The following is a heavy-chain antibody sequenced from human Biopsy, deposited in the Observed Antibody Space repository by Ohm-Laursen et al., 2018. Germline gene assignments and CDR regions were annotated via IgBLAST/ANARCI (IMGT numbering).Heavy chain of an antibody. CDR1: GGSISSDY. D-gene: IGHD2/OR15-2a*01. V-gene: IGHV4-59*01. J-gene: IGHJ6*02. CDR2: IYYSGST. CDR3: ARATNSTGWPYYYFYGMDV. Sequence: PSETLSLTCTVSGGSISSDYWSWIRQTPGKGLEWIGYIYYSGSTNHNPSLKSRVTISVDTSKNQFSLRLNSVTAADTAVYYCARATNSTGWPYYYFYGMDVWGQGTTVTVSS.